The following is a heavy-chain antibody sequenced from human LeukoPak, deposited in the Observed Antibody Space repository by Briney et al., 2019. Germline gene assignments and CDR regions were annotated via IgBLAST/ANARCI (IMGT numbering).Heavy chain of an antibody. V-gene: IGHV1-2*02. D-gene: IGHD6-6*01. J-gene: IGHJ5*02. CDR3: AREAPYSTSSDWFDP. CDR2: INPNSGGT. CDR1: GGTFSSYA. Sequence: GASVKVSCRASGGTFSSYAISWVRQAPGQGLEWMGWINPNSGGTNSAQKFQGRATMTRDTSISTAYMDLSRLRSDDTAVYYCAREAPYSTSSDWFDPWGQGTLVTVSS.